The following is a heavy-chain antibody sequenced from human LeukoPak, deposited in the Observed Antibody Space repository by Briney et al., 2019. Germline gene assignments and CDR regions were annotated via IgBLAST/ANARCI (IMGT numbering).Heavy chain of an antibody. V-gene: IGHV3-23*01. D-gene: IGHD6-13*01. CDR2: ISGSGGST. J-gene: IGHJ4*02. CDR1: GFTFSSYA. CDR3: AKGSEVGWLRGHRSIAAAGSDY. Sequence: SGGSLRLSCAASGFTFSSYAMSWVRQAPGKGLEWVSAISGSGGSTYYADSVKGRFTISRDNSKNTLYLQMNSLRAEDTAVYYCAKGSEVGWLRGHRSIAAAGSDYWGQGTLVTVSS.